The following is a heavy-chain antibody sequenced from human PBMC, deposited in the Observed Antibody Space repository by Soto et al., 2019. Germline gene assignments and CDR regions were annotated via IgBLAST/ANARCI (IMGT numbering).Heavy chain of an antibody. V-gene: IGHV4-4*02. CDR1: GGSISSSNW. D-gene: IGHD6-19*01. Sequence: PSETLSLTCAVSGGSISSSNWWSWVRQHPGKGLEWIGEIYHSGSTNYNPSLKSRVTISVDKSKNQFSLKLSSVTAADTAVYYCAIGYSSGWSPNYYYGMDVWGQGTTVTVSS. CDR3: AIGYSSGWSPNYYYGMDV. J-gene: IGHJ6*02. CDR2: IYHSGST.